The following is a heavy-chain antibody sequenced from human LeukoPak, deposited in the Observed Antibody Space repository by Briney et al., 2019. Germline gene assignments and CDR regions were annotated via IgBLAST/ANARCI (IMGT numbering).Heavy chain of an antibody. CDR2: IKQDGSEK. Sequence: GGSLRLSCAASGFTVNNCAMSWVRQAPGKGLEWVANIKQDGSEKYYVDSVKGRFTISRDNAKNSLYLQMNSLRAEDTAVYYCARDEDAFDIWGQGTMVTVSS. V-gene: IGHV3-7*01. CDR3: ARDEDAFDI. CDR1: GFTVNNCA. J-gene: IGHJ3*02.